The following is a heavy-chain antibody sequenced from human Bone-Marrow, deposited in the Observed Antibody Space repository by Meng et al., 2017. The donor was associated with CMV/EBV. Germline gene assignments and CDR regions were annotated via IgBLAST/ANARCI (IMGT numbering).Heavy chain of an antibody. V-gene: IGHV4-59*01. J-gene: IGHJ6*02. D-gene: IGHD2-8*01. Sequence: SETLSLTCTVSGGSISSYYWSWIRQPPGKGLEWIGYIYYSGSTNYNPSLKSRVTISVDTSKNQFSLKLSSVTAADTAVYYCARRDAVRDYYGMDVWGQGTTVTVSS. CDR1: GGSISSYY. CDR2: IYYSGST. CDR3: ARRDAVRDYYGMDV.